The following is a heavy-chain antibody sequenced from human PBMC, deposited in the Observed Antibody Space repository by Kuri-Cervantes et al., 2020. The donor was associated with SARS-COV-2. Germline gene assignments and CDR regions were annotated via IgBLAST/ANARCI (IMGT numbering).Heavy chain of an antibody. CDR3: ARGRDKRYSSGSYYYYGMDV. CDR1: GGSFSGYY. D-gene: IGHD6-19*01. CDR2: INHSGST. Sequence: SETLSLTCAVYGGSFSGYYWSWIRHPPGKGLEWIGEINHSGSTNYNPSLKSRVTISVDTSKNQFSLKLSSVTAADTAVYYCARGRDKRYSSGSYYYYGMDVWGQGTTVTVSS. V-gene: IGHV4-34*01. J-gene: IGHJ6*02.